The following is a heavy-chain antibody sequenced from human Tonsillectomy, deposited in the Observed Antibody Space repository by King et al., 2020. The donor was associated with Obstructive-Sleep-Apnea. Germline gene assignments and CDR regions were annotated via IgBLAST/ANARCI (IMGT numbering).Heavy chain of an antibody. Sequence: VQLVESGGGFAQPGRSLTLSCAASGFTFDDSAMHWVRQVPGTGLDGVSIICWSGDRLAYADSVKGRLTISRDNAKNSLFLQMNSLRREDTAFYYCAKDQGEYFGVGAFDIWGQGTMVTVSS. CDR2: ICWSGDRL. D-gene: IGHD3-10*01. CDR1: GFTFDDSA. J-gene: IGHJ3*02. CDR3: AKDQGEYFGVGAFDI. V-gene: IGHV3-9*01.